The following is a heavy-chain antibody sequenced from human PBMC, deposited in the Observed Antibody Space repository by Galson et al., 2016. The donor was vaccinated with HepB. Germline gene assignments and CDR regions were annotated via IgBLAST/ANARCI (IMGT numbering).Heavy chain of an antibody. Sequence: SLRLSCAASGFNSRTYWMYWIRQAPGKGLVWVSRIDSDSNNIAYADSVKGRFTISRDNAKNTLYLQMDSLRAEDTAVYYCARLGDCINGVCSAMDVWGQGSMVIVSS. CDR2: IDSDSNNI. J-gene: IGHJ6*02. CDR3: ARLGDCINGVCSAMDV. D-gene: IGHD2-8*01. V-gene: IGHV3-74*01. CDR1: GFNSRTYW.